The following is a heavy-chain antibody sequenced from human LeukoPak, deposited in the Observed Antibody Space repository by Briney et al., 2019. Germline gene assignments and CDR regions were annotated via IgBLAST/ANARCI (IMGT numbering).Heavy chain of an antibody. J-gene: IGHJ3*02. Sequence: SIYYSASTYYNPSLKSRVTISVDTSKNQFSLKLSSVTAADTAVYYCARRPEFWSGEYAFDIWGQGTMVTVSS. D-gene: IGHD3-3*01. V-gene: IGHV4-39*01. CDR2: IYYSAST. CDR3: ARRPEFWSGEYAFDI.